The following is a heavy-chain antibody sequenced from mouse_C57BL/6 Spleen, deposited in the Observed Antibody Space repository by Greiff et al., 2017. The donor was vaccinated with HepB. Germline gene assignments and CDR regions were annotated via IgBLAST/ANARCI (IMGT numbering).Heavy chain of an antibody. CDR2: IYPGDGDT. CDR3: ARGFITTVVASFDY. D-gene: IGHD1-1*01. Sequence: QVQLKESGAELVKPGASVKISCKASGYAFSSYWMNWVKQRPGKGLEWIGQIYPGDGDTNYNGKFKGKATLTADKSSSTAYMQLSSLTSEDSAVYFCARGFITTVVASFDYWGQGTTLTVSS. V-gene: IGHV1-80*01. J-gene: IGHJ2*01. CDR1: GYAFSSYW.